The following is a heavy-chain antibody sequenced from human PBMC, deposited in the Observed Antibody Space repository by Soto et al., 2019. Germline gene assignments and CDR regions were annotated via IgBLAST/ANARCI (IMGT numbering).Heavy chain of an antibody. V-gene: IGHV4-39*01. CDR2: IYYNGST. D-gene: IGHD2-21*02. CDR1: GGSISSSSYF. J-gene: IGHJ5*02. CDR3: ARHPSDFWFDP. Sequence: SEPLSLTCTVSGGSISSSSYFWGWIRQPPGKGLEWIGSIYYNGSTYYNTSIKSQVTISVDTFKNQFFLKLSSVIAADTAVYYCARHPSDFWFDPWGQGTLVTVSS.